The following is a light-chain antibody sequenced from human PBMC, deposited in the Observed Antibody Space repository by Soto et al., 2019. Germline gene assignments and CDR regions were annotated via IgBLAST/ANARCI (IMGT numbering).Light chain of an antibody. CDR1: QSISSY. V-gene: IGKV1-39*01. CDR3: QQSYDMPWT. CDR2: AAY. J-gene: IGKJ1*01. Sequence: DIQMTQSPSSLSASVGDTVTITCRASQSISSYLTLYQQKPGKAPKLLIYAAYNLQGGVPSRFSGSGSGTDFTRTISSLQPEDFAAYYCQQSYDMPWTFGQGTKVDIK.